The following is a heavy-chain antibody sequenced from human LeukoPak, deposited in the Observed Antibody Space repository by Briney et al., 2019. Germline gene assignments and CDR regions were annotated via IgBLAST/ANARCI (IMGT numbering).Heavy chain of an antibody. D-gene: IGHD6-6*01. CDR3: ARSYSRSSHFDN. Sequence: SETLSPTCTVSGDSISNYFWSWIRQPPGKGLEWIGYIYTSGSTNHNPSLKSRVTISVDTSENQFSLKLTSVTAADTAVYYCARSYSRSSHFDNWGQGTLVTVSS. CDR2: IYTSGST. CDR1: GDSISNYF. J-gene: IGHJ4*02. V-gene: IGHV4-4*09.